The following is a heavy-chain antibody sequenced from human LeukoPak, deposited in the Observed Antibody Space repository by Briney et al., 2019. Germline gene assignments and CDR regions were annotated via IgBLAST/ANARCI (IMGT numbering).Heavy chain of an antibody. CDR2: ISTSSNYI. V-gene: IGHV3-21*01. D-gene: IGHD2-15*01. CDR3: ARDRCRNDY. J-gene: IGHJ4*02. Sequence: GGSLRLSCATSGFTFSSYSMNWVRQAPGKGLEWVSFISTSSNYIYYADSVKGRFTISRDNANNSLYLQMNSLRAEDTAVYYCARDRCRNDYWGQGTLVTVSS. CDR1: GFTFSSYS.